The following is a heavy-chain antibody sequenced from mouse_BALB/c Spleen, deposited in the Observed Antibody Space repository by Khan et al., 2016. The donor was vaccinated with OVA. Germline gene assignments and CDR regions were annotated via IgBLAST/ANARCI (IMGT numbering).Heavy chain of an antibody. CDR2: INPRSGNT. CDR3: ARDRIDY. Sequence: QVRLQQFGAELAKPAPSVKMSCKASGYSFSNYWIHWVNQRPGQGLEWMGYINPRSGNTYYTPTFNNMTTLTTDKSSSTAYMQLSRLTSEGSAVYYCARDRIDYWGQGTTLTVSS. J-gene: IGHJ2*01. V-gene: IGHV1-4*02. CDR1: GYSFSNYW.